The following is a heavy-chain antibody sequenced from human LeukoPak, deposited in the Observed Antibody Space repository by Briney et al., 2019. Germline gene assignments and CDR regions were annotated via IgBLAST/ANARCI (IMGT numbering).Heavy chain of an antibody. CDR3: ASGITGTHNAFDI. CDR1: GGTFSSYA. Sequence: GASVKVSCKASGGTFSSYAISWVRQAPGQGLEWMGIINPSGGSTSYAQKFQGRVTMTRDTSTSTVYMELSSLRSEDTAVYYCASGITGTHNAFDIWGQGTMVTVSS. D-gene: IGHD1-7*01. CDR2: INPSGGST. J-gene: IGHJ3*02. V-gene: IGHV1-46*01.